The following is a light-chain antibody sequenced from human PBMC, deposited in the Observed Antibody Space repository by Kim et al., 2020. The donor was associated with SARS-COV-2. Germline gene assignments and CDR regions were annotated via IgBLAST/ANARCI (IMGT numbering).Light chain of an antibody. J-gene: IGLJ3*02. CDR1: NIGSKS. Sequence: SYELTQPPSVSVAPGKTARITCGGNNIGSKSVHWYQQKPGQAPVLVIYYDSDQPSGIPERFSGSNSGNTATLTISRVEAGDAADYYCQVWDSCSAHWLFG. CDR3: QVWDSCSAHWL. CDR2: YDS. V-gene: IGLV3-21*04.